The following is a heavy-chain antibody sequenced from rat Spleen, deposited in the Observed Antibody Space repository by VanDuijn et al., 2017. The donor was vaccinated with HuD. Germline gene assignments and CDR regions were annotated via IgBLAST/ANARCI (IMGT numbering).Heavy chain of an antibody. D-gene: IGHD1-3*01. CDR2: ISRRSDRT. CDR3: ARHELSHFFDD. J-gene: IGHJ2*01. Sequence: EMQLVESGGGLVQPGRSLKLSCAASGFTYSNYDMAWVRQAPTKGLEWVTSISRRSDRTYYRDSVKGRFTVSRDNAKSTLYLKMDSLRSEDTATYYCARHELSHFFDDWGQGVMVTVSS. CDR1: GFTYSNYD. V-gene: IGHV5-25*01.